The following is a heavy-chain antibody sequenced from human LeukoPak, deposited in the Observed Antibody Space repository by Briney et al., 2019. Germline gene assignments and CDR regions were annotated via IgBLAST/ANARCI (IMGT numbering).Heavy chain of an antibody. Sequence: PSETLSLTCTVSGGSITSYYWSWIRQPPGKGLEWIGYIYYTGSTNYNPSLKSRVTISVDMSKTQFSLKLSSVTAADTAVYYCARGVDGDYYFYTDVWGKGTTVTVSS. D-gene: IGHD3-10*01. CDR1: GGSITSYY. V-gene: IGHV4-59*01. CDR3: ARGVDGDYYFYTDV. J-gene: IGHJ6*03. CDR2: IYYTGST.